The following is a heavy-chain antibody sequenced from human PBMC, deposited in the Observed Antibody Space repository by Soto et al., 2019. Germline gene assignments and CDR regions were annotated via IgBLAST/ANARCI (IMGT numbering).Heavy chain of an antibody. CDR2: ISGSGGST. CDR3: ARSVFGGGIVYYFDY. CDR1: GFTFSSYA. J-gene: IGHJ4*02. Sequence: EVQLLESGGGLVQPGGSLRLSCAASGFTFSSYAMSWVRQAPGKGLEWVSAISGSGGSTYYADSVKGRFTISRDNSKNTLYLQMNSLRAEYTAVYYCARSVFGGGIVYYFDYWGQGTLVTVSS. D-gene: IGHD3-16*02. V-gene: IGHV3-23*01.